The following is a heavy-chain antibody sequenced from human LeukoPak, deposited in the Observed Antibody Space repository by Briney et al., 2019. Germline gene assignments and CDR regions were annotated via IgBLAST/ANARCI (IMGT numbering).Heavy chain of an antibody. CDR2: MNPNSGNT. CDR3: ARGRAQGSYYYYMDV. CDR1: GGTFSSYA. V-gene: IGHV1-8*01. D-gene: IGHD3-10*01. J-gene: IGHJ6*03. Sequence: ASVKVSCKVSGGTFSSYAISWVRQATGQGLEWMGWMNPNSGNTGYAQKFQGRVTMTRNTSISTAYMELSSLRSEDTAVYYCARGRAQGSYYYYMDVWGKGTTVTISS.